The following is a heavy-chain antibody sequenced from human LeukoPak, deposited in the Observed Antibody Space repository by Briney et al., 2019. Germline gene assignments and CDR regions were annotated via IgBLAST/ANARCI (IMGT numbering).Heavy chain of an antibody. CDR3: ARGGLQLLAPLDY. CDR2: IYYSGST. D-gene: IGHD5-18*01. J-gene: IGHJ4*02. V-gene: IGHV4-59*08. CDR1: GGSISSYY. Sequence: SETLSLTCTVSGGSISSYYWSWIRQPPGKGLEWIGYIYYSGSTTYNPSLNSRVTMSVDSSRNQFSLKLISVTAADTAVYYCARGGLQLLAPLDYWGQGTLVTVSS.